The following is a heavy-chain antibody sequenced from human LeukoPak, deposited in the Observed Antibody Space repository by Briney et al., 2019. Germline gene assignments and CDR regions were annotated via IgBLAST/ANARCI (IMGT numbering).Heavy chain of an antibody. Sequence: HPGGSLRLSCATSGFTFTTFWMHWVRQAPGKGLVWVSRISNDGSNTNYADSVKGRFTISRDNAKNTVYLQMNSLRAEDTALYYCARECVIGELVLIRSYYYYMDVWGKGTTVTVSS. J-gene: IGHJ6*03. CDR1: GFTFTTFW. D-gene: IGHD3-10*01. V-gene: IGHV3-74*01. CDR3: ARECVIGELVLIRSYYYYMDV. CDR2: ISNDGSNT.